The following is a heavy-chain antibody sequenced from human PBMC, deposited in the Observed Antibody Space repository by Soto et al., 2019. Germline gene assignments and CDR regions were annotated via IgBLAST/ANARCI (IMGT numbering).Heavy chain of an antibody. D-gene: IGHD3-3*01. Sequence: GGSLRLSCAASGFTFSSYSISLVRPAPGKGLEWVSAISGSSGSTYYADSVKGRFTISRDNSKNTLYLQMNSLRAEDTAVYYCAKTHTRPNWFDPWGQGTLVTVSS. CDR1: GFTFSSYS. J-gene: IGHJ5*02. CDR2: ISGSSGST. V-gene: IGHV3-23*01. CDR3: AKTHTRPNWFDP.